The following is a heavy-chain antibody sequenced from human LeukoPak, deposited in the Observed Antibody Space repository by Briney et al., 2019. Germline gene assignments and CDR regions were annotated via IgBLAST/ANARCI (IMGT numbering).Heavy chain of an antibody. Sequence: ASVKVSCKASGYTFTGYYMHWVRQAPGQGLEGMGWINPNSGGTNYAQKFQGRVTMTRDTSISTAYMELSRLRSDDTAVYYCARPSLPCCSGGSKNWFDPWGQGTLVTVPS. J-gene: IGHJ5*02. CDR3: ARPSLPCCSGGSKNWFDP. CDR1: GYTFTGYY. V-gene: IGHV1-2*02. CDR2: INPNSGGT. D-gene: IGHD2-15*01.